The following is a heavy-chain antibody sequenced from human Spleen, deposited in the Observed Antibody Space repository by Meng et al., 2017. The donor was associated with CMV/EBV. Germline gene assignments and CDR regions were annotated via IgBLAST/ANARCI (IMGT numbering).Heavy chain of an antibody. CDR3: AKDRYQTNYFDF. CDR2: ISYDGSNK. J-gene: IGHJ4*02. CDR1: GFTFSSYA. D-gene: IGHD1-1*01. Sequence: GGSLRLSCAASGFTFSSYAMHWVRQAPGKGLEWVAVISYDGSNKYYADSVKGRFTISRDNSKSTLYLQMNSLRAEDTAVYYCAKDRYQTNYFDFWGQGTLVTVSS. V-gene: IGHV3-30-3*01.